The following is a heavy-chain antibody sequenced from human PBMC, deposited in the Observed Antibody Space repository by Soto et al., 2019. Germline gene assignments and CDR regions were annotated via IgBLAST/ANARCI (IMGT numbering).Heavy chain of an antibody. J-gene: IGHJ4*02. Sequence: LRLSCAASGFTFSNYAMSWVRQAPGKGLEWVSAISGSGGSTYYADSVKGRFTISRDNSKNTLYLQMNSLRAEDTAVYYCAKARGSSTPAPGSYWGQGTLVTVSS. CDR3: AKARGSSTPAPGSY. CDR1: GFTFSNYA. CDR2: ISGSGGST. V-gene: IGHV3-23*01. D-gene: IGHD2-2*01.